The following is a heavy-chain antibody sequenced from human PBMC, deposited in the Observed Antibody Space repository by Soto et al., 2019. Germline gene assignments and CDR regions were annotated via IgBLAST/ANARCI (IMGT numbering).Heavy chain of an antibody. D-gene: IGHD3-22*01. V-gene: IGHV3-33*01. CDR3: ARGGDYDSSGYPNFDD. Sequence: GGSLRLSCAASGFTFSSYGMHWVRQAPGKGLEWVAVIWYDGSNKYYADSVKGRFTISRDNSKNTLYLQMNSLRAEDTAGYYGARGGDYDSSGYPNFDDWGQGTLVTVSS. CDR2: IWYDGSNK. J-gene: IGHJ4*02. CDR1: GFTFSSYG.